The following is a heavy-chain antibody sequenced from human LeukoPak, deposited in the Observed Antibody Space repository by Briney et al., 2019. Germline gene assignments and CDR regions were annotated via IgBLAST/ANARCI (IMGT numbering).Heavy chain of an antibody. CDR1: GFTFSSYA. CDR3: ARGITYSGYDPSFDY. V-gene: IGHV3-23*01. D-gene: IGHD5-12*01. CDR2: ISGSGGST. J-gene: IGHJ4*02. Sequence: GGSLRLSCAASGFTFSSYAMSWVRQAPGKGLEWVSAISGSGGSTYYADSVKGRFTISRDNSKNTLYLQMNSLRAEDTAVYYCARGITYSGYDPSFDYWGQGTLVTVSS.